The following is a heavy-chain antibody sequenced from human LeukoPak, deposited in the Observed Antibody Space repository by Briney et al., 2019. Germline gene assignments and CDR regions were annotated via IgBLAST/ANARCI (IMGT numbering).Heavy chain of an antibody. CDR3: ARTVGYSSSWYGDY. CDR1: GFTFSDYY. V-gene: IGHV3-11*06. CDR2: ISSSSSYT. Sequence: GGSLRLSCAASGFTFSDYYMSWIRQAPGKGLEWVSYISSSSSYTNYADSVKGRFTISRDNAKNSPYLQMNSLRAEDTAVYYCARTVGYSSSWYGDYWGQGTLVTVSS. D-gene: IGHD6-13*01. J-gene: IGHJ4*02.